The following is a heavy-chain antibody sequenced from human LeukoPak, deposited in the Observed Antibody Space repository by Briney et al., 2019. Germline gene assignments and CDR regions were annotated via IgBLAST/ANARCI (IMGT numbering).Heavy chain of an antibody. J-gene: IGHJ4*02. CDR2: ISGSGGDT. D-gene: IGHD2-8*01. CDR1: GFTFSTYA. Sequence: PGGSLRLSCAASGFTFSTYAMSWVRQAPGKGLEWVSGISGSGGDTYYADSVKGRFTISRDNYKKMLWLQMNNLRAEDTALYYCAKTTRYCIHDVCYTQFFDYWGQGTLVTVSS. V-gene: IGHV3-23*01. CDR3: AKTTRYCIHDVCYTQFFDY.